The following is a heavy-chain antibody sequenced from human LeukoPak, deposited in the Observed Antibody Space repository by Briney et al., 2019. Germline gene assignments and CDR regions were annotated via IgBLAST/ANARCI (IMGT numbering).Heavy chain of an antibody. D-gene: IGHD5-12*01. CDR3: AREDSGYEEDYHYMDV. CDR2: INIYEGNT. V-gene: IGHV1-18*01. J-gene: IGHJ6*03. Sequence: EASVSVSSTASHDPFIIYGISGGRQAPGQGLERIGAINIYEGNTNYAQKFQGRVTMTRDTSTTTAYMDLRTLRSDDSAVYYCAREDSGYEEDYHYMDVWGKGTTVTVSS. CDR1: HDPFIIYG.